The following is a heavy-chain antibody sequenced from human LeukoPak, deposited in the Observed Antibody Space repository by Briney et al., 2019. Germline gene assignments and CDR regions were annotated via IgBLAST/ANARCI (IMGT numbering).Heavy chain of an antibody. Sequence: PSETLSLTCTVSGGSISSYYWSWIRQPPGKGLEWIGYIYYSGCTNYNPSLKSRVTISVDTSKNQFSLKLSSVTAADTAVYYCARDRGSTSWPNYWYFDLWGRGTLVTVSS. J-gene: IGHJ2*01. CDR2: IYYSGCT. V-gene: IGHV4-59*01. CDR1: GGSISSYY. CDR3: ARDRGSTSWPNYWYFDL. D-gene: IGHD2-2*01.